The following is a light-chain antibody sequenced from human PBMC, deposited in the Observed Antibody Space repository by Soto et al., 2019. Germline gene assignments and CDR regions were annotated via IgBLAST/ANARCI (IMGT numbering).Light chain of an antibody. CDR3: HQYNYWRHA. V-gene: IGKV3D-15*01. J-gene: IGKJ5*01. CDR1: QSVRSSY. Sequence: SKFPCTRSLPTGERATLSCTASQSVRSSYLAWDEQKPGQATGLNIVGASSRAMGIPVRFSGSGSGTEFNLTITSRKSEDFAVAYCHQYNYWRHAFAQGTRLAIK. CDR2: GAS.